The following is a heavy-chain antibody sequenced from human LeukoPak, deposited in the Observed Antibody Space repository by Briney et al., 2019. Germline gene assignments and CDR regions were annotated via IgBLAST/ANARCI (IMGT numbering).Heavy chain of an antibody. CDR1: GFTVSSNY. CDR2: IYSGGST. V-gene: IGHV3-53*01. J-gene: IGHJ3*02. CDR3: ARSDMIDDAFDI. D-gene: IGHD3-22*01. Sequence: GGSLRLSCAASGFTVSSNYMSWVRQAPGKGLEWVSVIYSGGSTYYADSVKGRFTISRDNSKNTLYLQMNSLRAEDTAVYYCARSDMIDDAFDIWGQGTMVTVSS.